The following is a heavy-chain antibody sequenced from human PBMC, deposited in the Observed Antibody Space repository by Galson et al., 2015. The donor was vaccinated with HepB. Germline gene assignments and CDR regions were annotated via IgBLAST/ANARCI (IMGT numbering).Heavy chain of an antibody. CDR3: ARVRRIVVVVAAMVY. J-gene: IGHJ4*02. Sequence: SLRLSCAASGFTFSSYAMHWVRQAPGKGLEWVAVISYDGSNKYYADSVKGRFTISRDNSKNTLYLQMNSLRAEDTAVYYCARVRRIVVVVAAMVYWGQGTLVTVSS. CDR2: ISYDGSNK. CDR1: GFTFSSYA. D-gene: IGHD2-15*01. V-gene: IGHV3-30-3*01.